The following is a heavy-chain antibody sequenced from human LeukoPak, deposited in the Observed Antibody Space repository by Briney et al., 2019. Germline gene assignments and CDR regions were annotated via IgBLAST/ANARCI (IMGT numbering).Heavy chain of an antibody. Sequence: GGSLRLSCAASGFTFSSYAMHWVRQAPGKGREWVAVISYDGSNKYYADSVKGRFTISRDNSKNTLYLQMNSLRAEDTAVYYCARDKGGGGSGCFAYGGRGPLVTVSS. CDR3: ARDKGGGGSGCFAY. CDR2: ISYDGSNK. D-gene: IGHD6-19*01. J-gene: IGHJ4*02. CDR1: GFTFSSYA. V-gene: IGHV3-30-3*01.